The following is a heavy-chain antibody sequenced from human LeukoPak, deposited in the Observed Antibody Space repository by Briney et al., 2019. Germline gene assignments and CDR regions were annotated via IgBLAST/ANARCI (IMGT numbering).Heavy chain of an antibody. CDR3: ARDLEVGASWFDP. CDR2: ISSSSSYI. D-gene: IGHD1-26*01. CDR1: RFTFSSYS. V-gene: IGHV3-21*01. Sequence: GGSLRLSCAASRFTFSSYSMNWVRQAPGKGLEWVSSISSSSSYIYYADSVKGRFTISRDNAKTSLYLQMNSLRAEDTAVYYCARDLEVGASWFDPWGQGTLVTVSS. J-gene: IGHJ5*02.